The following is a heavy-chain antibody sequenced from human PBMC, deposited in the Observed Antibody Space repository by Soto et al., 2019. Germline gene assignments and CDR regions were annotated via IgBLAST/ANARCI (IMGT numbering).Heavy chain of an antibody. V-gene: IGHV4-59*01. CDR1: GASMSGSY. J-gene: IGHJ4*02. D-gene: IGHD5-18*01. CDR3: ARDFNSYGYSD. Sequence: SETLSLTCTVSGASMSGSYWSWIRQPPGKGLEWIGFFYYTGSTSYNPSLKSRVTISGDTSKSQFTLKVTSVTAADTAVYFCARDFNSYGYSDWGQGTQVTVSS. CDR2: FYYTGST.